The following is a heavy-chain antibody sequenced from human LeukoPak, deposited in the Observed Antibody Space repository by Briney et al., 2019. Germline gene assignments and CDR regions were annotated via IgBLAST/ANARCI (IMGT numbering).Heavy chain of an antibody. D-gene: IGHD4-23*01. V-gene: IGHV3-21*01. J-gene: IGHJ3*02. CDR1: GFTFSSYS. CDR2: ISSSSSYI. Sequence: GGSLRLSCAASGFTFSSYSMNWVRQAPGKGLEWVSSISSSSSYIYYADSVKGRFTISRDNAKNSLYLQMNSLRAEDTAVYYCAKECGGLVYAFEIWGQGTMVTVSS. CDR3: AKECGGLVYAFEI.